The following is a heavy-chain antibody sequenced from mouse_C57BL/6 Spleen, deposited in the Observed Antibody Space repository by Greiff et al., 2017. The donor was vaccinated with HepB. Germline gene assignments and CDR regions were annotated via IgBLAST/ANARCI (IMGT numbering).Heavy chain of an antibody. V-gene: IGHV14-1*01. CDR1: GFTIKDYY. D-gene: IGHD1-1*01. Sequence: EVQLQQSGAELVRPGASVKLSCTASGFTIKDYYMHWVQQRPEQGLEWIGSIDPEDGDTEYAPKFQGKATMTADTSSNTANLQLSSLTSEDTAVYYCTTHGSSCAWFAYWGQGTLVTVSA. J-gene: IGHJ3*01. CDR3: TTHGSSCAWFAY. CDR2: IDPEDGDT.